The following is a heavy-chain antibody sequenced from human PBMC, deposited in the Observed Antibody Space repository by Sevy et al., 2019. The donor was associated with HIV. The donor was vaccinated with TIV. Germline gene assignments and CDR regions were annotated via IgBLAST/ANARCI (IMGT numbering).Heavy chain of an antibody. CDR3: AMHSSGWYYFDY. Sequence: GGSLRLSCAASGFTFSSYSMNWVRQAPGKGLEWVSSISSSSSYIYYEDSVKGRFTISRDNAKNSLYLQMNSLRAEDTAVYYCAMHSSGWYYFDYWGQGTLVTVSS. D-gene: IGHD6-19*01. CDR2: ISSSSSYI. CDR1: GFTFSSYS. J-gene: IGHJ4*02. V-gene: IGHV3-21*01.